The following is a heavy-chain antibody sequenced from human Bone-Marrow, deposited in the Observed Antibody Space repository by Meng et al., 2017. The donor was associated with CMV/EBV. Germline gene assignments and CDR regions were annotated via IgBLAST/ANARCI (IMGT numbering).Heavy chain of an antibody. D-gene: IGHD2-8*01. Sequence: GGSLRLSCAASGFTFDNYGMHWVRQAPGKGLEWVAFIRYDGSNKYYADSVKGRFTISRDNSKNTLYLQMNSLRAEDTAVYYCAKDFPGRNRVFDGHYGMDVWGQGTTVTVSS. CDR3: AKDFPGRNRVFDGHYGMDV. CDR2: IRYDGSNK. CDR1: GFTFDNYG. J-gene: IGHJ6*02. V-gene: IGHV3-30*02.